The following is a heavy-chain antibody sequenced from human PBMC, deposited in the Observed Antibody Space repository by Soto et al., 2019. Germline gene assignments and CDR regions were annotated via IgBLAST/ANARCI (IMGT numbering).Heavy chain of an antibody. Sequence: XSVKVSCKASGYTFTSYGISWVRLSPGQGLEWMGWISAYNGNTNYAQKLQGRVTMTTDTSTSTAYMELRSLRSDDTAVYYCARRSTGYYYYGMDVWGQGTTVTVSS. CDR3: ARRSTGYYYYGMDV. CDR1: GYTFTSYG. CDR2: ISAYNGNT. J-gene: IGHJ6*02. D-gene: IGHD3-9*01. V-gene: IGHV1-18*04.